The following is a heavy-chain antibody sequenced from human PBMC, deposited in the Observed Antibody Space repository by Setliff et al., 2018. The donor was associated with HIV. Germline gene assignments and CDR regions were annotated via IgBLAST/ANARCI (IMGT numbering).Heavy chain of an antibody. CDR3: ARDVLKSNYLGYYYYLDV. J-gene: IGHJ6*03. Sequence: SETLSLTCTVSGGSIRSYYWSWIRQPAGKGLEWIGRIYGSGSTNYNPSLESRVTMSVDTSKNQVSLRLTSVTAADTAVYYCARDVLKSNYLGYYYYLDVWGKGTTVTVSS. V-gene: IGHV4-4*07. CDR1: GGSIRSYY. D-gene: IGHD3-9*01. CDR2: IYGSGST.